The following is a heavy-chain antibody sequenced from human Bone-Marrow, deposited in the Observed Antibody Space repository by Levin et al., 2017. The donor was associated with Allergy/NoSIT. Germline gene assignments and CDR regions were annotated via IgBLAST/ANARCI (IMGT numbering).Heavy chain of an antibody. Sequence: PSETLSLTCTVSGGSISSRDYYWSWIRQPPGTGLEWIGYIYYTGRTYYSPSLQSRLSISVDTSNNHFSLKLSSVTAADTAVYYCARATPTNTFEIWGQGTMVTVSS. CDR2: IYYTGRT. J-gene: IGHJ3*02. V-gene: IGHV4-30-4*01. CDR1: GGSISSRDYY. CDR3: ARATPTNTFEI.